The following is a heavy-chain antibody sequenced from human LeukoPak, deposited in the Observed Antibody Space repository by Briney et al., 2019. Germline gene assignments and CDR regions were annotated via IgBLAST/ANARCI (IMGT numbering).Heavy chain of an antibody. CDR2: ISAYNGQT. J-gene: IGHJ4*02. CDR1: GYTFTTSG. V-gene: IGHV1-18*01. Sequence: GASVTVSCKASGYTFTTSGISWVRQAPGQGLEWLGWISAYNGQTNYAQKVQGRVTMTTDTSTKTAYMELRSLGSDDTAVYYCAGVAGFYWNSDSFDYWGQGTQVTVSS. CDR3: AGVAGFYWNSDSFDY. D-gene: IGHD1-7*01.